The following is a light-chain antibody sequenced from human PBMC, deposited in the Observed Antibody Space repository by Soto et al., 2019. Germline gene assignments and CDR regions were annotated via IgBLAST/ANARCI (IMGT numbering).Light chain of an antibody. V-gene: IGKV3-20*01. J-gene: IGKJ1*01. Sequence: EIVLAQSPGTLSLSPGERATLSCRASQSVGSSYLAWYQQKPGQAPRLLIYGASSRATGIPDRFSGSGSGTDFTLTISRLEPEDFAVYYCQQYGSSPGTFGQGTKVEI. CDR1: QSVGSSY. CDR3: QQYGSSPGT. CDR2: GAS.